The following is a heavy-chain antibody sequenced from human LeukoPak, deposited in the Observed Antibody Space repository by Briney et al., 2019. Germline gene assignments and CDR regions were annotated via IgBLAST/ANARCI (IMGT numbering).Heavy chain of an antibody. V-gene: IGHV6-1*01. CDR1: GDSFSSNSAA. J-gene: IGHJ6*02. Sequence: SQTLSLTCAISGDSFSSNSAAGSWSRQCPARGVEWLGSTYSRSKLYNDYAVSVRSLITINPHTSRNQFSLQLNSVTPEDTAVYYCARGYYGMDVWGQGTTVTVSS. CDR2: TYSRSKLYN. CDR3: ARGYYGMDV.